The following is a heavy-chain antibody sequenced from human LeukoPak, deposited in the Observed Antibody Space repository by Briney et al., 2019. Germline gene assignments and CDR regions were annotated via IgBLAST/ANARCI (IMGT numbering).Heavy chain of an antibody. J-gene: IGHJ4*02. CDR3: ARDRGLPGYFDY. V-gene: IGHV3-7*01. CDR1: GFIFSNFW. CDR2: INQDGSEK. D-gene: IGHD3-10*01. Sequence: PGRSLRLSCAGSGFIFSNFWMSWVRQAPGKGLEWVANINQDGSEKYYVDSVKGRFIISRDNAKSSLFLQINSLRAEDTAVYYCARDRGLPGYFDYWGQGTLVTVSS.